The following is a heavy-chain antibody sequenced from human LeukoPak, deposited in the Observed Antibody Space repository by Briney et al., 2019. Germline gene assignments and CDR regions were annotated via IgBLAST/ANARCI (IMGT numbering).Heavy chain of an antibody. CDR3: ARDPYRALDY. V-gene: IGHV3-7*01. CDR2: INQDGSEK. CDR1: GFTFSSNW. J-gene: IGHJ4*02. Sequence: PGGSLRLPCAASGFTFSSNWMSWVRQAPGKGLEWVAYINQDGSEKYYVDSVKGRFTISRDNAKNSLYLQMNSLRAEDTAVYYCARDPYRALDYWGQGTLVTVSS. D-gene: IGHD1-14*01.